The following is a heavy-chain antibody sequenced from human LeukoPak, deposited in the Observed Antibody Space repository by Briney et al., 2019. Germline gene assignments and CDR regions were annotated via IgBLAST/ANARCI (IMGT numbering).Heavy chain of an antibody. CDR2: IYYSGST. J-gene: IGHJ4*02. Sequence: PSETLSLTCTVSGGSISSYYWSWIRQPPGKGLEWIGYIYYSGSTNYNPSLKSRVTISVGTSKNQFSLKLSSVTAADTAVYYCARVGSWYGWAYFDYWGQGTLVTVSS. V-gene: IGHV4-59*01. CDR1: GGSISSYY. CDR3: ARVGSWYGWAYFDY. D-gene: IGHD6-13*01.